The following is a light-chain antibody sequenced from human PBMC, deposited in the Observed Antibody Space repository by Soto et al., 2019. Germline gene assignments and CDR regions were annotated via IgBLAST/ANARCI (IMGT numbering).Light chain of an antibody. CDR1: QSVSSN. CDR2: GAS. V-gene: IGKV3-15*01. CDR3: QQYNNWPWT. J-gene: IGKJ1*01. Sequence: EIVMTQSPATLSVSPGERATLSCRASQSVSSNLAWYQQKTGQPPRILIYGASTRDTGIPARFSGSGSGTEFTLPISSLQSEDLELYYCQQYNNWPWTFGQGTKVDIK.